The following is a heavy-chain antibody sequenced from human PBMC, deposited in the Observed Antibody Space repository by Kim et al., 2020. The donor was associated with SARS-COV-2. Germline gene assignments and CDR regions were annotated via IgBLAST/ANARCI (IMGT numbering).Heavy chain of an antibody. CDR3: AKDRGYSSGGSDY. V-gene: IGHV3-9*01. CDR2: ISCNSGSI. Sequence: GGSLRLSCAASGFTFDDYAMHWVRQAPGKGLEWVSGISCNSGSIGYADSVKGRFTISRDNAKNSLYLQMNSLRAEDTALYYCAKDRGYSSGGSDYWGQGTLVTVSS. D-gene: IGHD6-25*01. J-gene: IGHJ4*02. CDR1: GFTFDDYA.